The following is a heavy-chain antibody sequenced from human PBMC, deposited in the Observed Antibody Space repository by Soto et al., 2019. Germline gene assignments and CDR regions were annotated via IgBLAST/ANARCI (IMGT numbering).Heavy chain of an antibody. J-gene: IGHJ6*03. CDR2: INPSGGST. CDR3: ARPGYSGYDFHYYYYMDA. CDR1: GYTVTSYD. D-gene: IGHD5-12*01. Sequence: GASVKVACKASGYTVTSYDMHWVRQAPGQGLEWMGRINPSGGSTGYAQKFQGRVTMTRNTSTSTAYMELSSLRSEDTAVYYCARPGYSGYDFHYYYYMDAWGKGTTVTVSS. V-gene: IGHV1-46*01.